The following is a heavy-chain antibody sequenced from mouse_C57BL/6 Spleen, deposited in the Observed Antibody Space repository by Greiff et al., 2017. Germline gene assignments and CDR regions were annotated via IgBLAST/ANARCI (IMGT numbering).Heavy chain of an antibody. V-gene: IGHV5-4*01. CDR2: ISDGGSYT. D-gene: IGHD3-1*01. J-gene: IGHJ3*01. CDR3: AREGGAFY. Sequence: EVQGVESGGGLVKPGGSLKLSCAASGFTFSSYAMSWVRQTPEKRLEWVATISDGGSYTYYPDNVKGRFTISRDNAKNNLYLQMSHLKSEDTAMYYCAREGGAFYWGQGTLVTVSA. CDR1: GFTFSSYA.